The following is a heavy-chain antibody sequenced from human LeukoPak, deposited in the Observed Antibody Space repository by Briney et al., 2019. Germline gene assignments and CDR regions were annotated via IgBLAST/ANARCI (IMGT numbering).Heavy chain of an antibody. Sequence: SETLSLTCTVSGSSISNYYWGWIRQAPGKGLEWIGSIYYSGNTYYNPSLKSRVTISVDTSKNQFSLKLTSVTAADTAVYYCARVTGYDWESSYDYWGQGTLVTVSS. D-gene: IGHD5-12*01. J-gene: IGHJ4*02. V-gene: IGHV4-39*01. CDR1: GSSISNYY. CDR2: IYYSGNT. CDR3: ARVTGYDWESSYDY.